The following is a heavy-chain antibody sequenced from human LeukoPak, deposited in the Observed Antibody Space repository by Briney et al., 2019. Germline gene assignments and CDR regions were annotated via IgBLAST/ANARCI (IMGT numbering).Heavy chain of an antibody. V-gene: IGHV4-59*01. CDR1: GGSISSYY. D-gene: IGHD3-9*01. Sequence: SETLSLTCTASGGSISSYYWSWIRQPPGKGLEWIGYIYYSGSTNYNPSLKSRVTISVDTSKNQFSLKLSSVTAADTAVYYCASMSYDILTGYYFDYWGQGTLVTVSS. CDR2: IYYSGST. CDR3: ASMSYDILTGYYFDY. J-gene: IGHJ4*02.